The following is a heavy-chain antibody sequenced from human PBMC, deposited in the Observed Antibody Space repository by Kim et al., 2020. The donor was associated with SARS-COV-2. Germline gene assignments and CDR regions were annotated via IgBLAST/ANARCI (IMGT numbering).Heavy chain of an antibody. D-gene: IGHD3-10*01. V-gene: IGHV3-48*03. CDR1: GFTFSSYE. J-gene: IGHJ3*02. CDR2: ISSSGSTI. Sequence: GGSLRLSRAASGFTFSSYEMNWVRQAPGKGLEWVSYISSSGSTIYYADSVKGRFTISRDNAKNSLYLQMNSLRAEDTAVYYCARDTVWFGELLNAFDIWGQGTMVTVSS. CDR3: ARDTVWFGELLNAFDI.